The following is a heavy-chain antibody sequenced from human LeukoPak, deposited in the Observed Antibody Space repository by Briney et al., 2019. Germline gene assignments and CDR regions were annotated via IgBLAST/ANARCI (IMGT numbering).Heavy chain of an antibody. Sequence: SETLSLTCIVSGGSMSSTDHFWGWLRQPPGQGLEWLGSFYYTGTIFYSPSLESRGTISIDTSKKQFSLKTRSVTAADTAVYYCARQGVVPNKAGWYFDLWGRGALVTVSS. CDR3: ARQGVVPNKAGWYFDL. V-gene: IGHV4-39*01. D-gene: IGHD3-10*01. CDR1: GGSMSSTDHF. J-gene: IGHJ2*01. CDR2: FYYTGTI.